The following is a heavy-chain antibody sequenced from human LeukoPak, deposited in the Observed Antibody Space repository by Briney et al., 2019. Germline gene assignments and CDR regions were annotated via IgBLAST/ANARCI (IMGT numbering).Heavy chain of an antibody. V-gene: IGHV4-39*01. CDR1: GGSISSSTYY. CDR2: IYYSGST. D-gene: IGHD2-8*01. Sequence: PSETLSLTCTVSGGSISSSTYYCVWIRQPPGKGLEWIGSIYYSGSTYYNPSLKSRVTISGDTSKNQFSLKLNSVTAADTAVYYCARLQYCTDGVCSFAFDIWGQGTMFTVSS. J-gene: IGHJ3*02. CDR3: ARLQYCTDGVCSFAFDI.